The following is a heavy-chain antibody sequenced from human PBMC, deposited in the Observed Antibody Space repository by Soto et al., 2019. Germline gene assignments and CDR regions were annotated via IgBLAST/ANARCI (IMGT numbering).Heavy chain of an antibody. D-gene: IGHD1-1*01. V-gene: IGHV2-70*04. J-gene: IGHJ5*02. CDR2: IDWDDDK. CDR3: AKTGTDGSWFDP. CDR1: GFSLSTSGMR. Sequence: SGPTLVNPTQTLTLTCTFSGFSLSTSGMRVSWIRQPPGKALEWLVRIDWDDDKYYSTSLRTRLTISKDTSKNQVVLTMTNMDPVDTATYYCAKTGTDGSWFDPWGQGTLVTVSS.